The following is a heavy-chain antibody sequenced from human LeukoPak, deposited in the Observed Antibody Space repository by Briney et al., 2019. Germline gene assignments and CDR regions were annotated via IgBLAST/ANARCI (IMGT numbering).Heavy chain of an antibody. CDR3: ARGGVYYYDSSGYNNFDY. CDR2: IYYSGST. J-gene: IGHJ4*02. CDR1: GGSISSYY. Sequence: SETLSLTCTVSGGSISSYYWSWIRQPPGKGLEWIGYIYYSGSTSYNPSLTSRVTISVDTSKNQFSLKLSSVTAADTAVYYCARGGVYYYDSSGYNNFDYWGQGTLVTVSS. V-gene: IGHV4-59*08. D-gene: IGHD3-22*01.